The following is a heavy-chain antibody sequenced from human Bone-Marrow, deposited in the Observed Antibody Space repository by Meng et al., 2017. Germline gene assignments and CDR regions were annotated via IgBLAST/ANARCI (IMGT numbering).Heavy chain of an antibody. Sequence: QLQLQESGSGLVKRSQTLSRTCAGSGGSFSSGGYSWSWIRQSPGKGLEWIGYIYHSGTTYYNPSLKSRVTISVDRSKNQFSLKLTSVTAADTAVYYCARDLPYASGAGGFDPWGQGTLVTVSS. CDR2: IYHSGTT. CDR1: GGSFSSGGYS. V-gene: IGHV4-30-2*06. J-gene: IGHJ5*02. D-gene: IGHD3-10*01. CDR3: ARDLPYASGAGGFDP.